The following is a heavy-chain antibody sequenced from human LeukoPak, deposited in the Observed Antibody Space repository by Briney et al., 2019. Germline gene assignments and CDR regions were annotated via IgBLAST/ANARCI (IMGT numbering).Heavy chain of an antibody. Sequence: SETLSLTCAVYGGSFSGYYWSWIRQPPGKGLEWIGEINHSGSTNYNPSLKSRVTISVDTSKNQFSLKLSSVTAADTAVYYCATHELRYLPRYWGQGTLVTVSS. D-gene: IGHD3-9*01. CDR3: ATHELRYLPRY. CDR1: GGSFSGYY. CDR2: INHSGST. J-gene: IGHJ4*02. V-gene: IGHV4-34*01.